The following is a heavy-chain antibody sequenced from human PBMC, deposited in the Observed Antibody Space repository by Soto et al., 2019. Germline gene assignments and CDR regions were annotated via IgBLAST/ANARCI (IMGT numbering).Heavy chain of an antibody. J-gene: IGHJ6*02. Sequence: GGSLRLSCAASGFTFSSYWMHWVRQAPGKGLVWVSRINSDGSSTSYADSVKGRFTISRDNAKNTLYLQMNSLRAEDTAVYYCARDLGYCSGRSCNYYYFYGIDVWGQVTTFTVS. V-gene: IGHV3-74*01. CDR3: ARDLGYCSGRSCNYYYFYGIDV. CDR2: INSDGSST. D-gene: IGHD2-15*01. CDR1: GFTFSSYW.